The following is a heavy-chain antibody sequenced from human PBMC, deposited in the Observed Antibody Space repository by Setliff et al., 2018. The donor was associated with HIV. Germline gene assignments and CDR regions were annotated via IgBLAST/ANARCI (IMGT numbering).Heavy chain of an antibody. Sequence: GGSLRLSCAASGFTVSSNYMTWVRQAPGKGLEWVSVIYSGGSTYYADSVKGRFTISRDNSKNTLYLQMNSLRAEDTAVYYCSRVGLVQLERRGLNYFDYWGQGTLVTVSS. CDR1: GFTVSSNY. CDR2: IYSGGST. J-gene: IGHJ4*02. D-gene: IGHD1-1*01. V-gene: IGHV3-66*01. CDR3: SRVGLVQLERRGLNYFDY.